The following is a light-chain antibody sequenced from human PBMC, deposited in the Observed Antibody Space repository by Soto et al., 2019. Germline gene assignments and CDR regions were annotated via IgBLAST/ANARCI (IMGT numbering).Light chain of an antibody. J-gene: IGLJ1*01. CDR2: GNT. Sequence: QSVVTQPPSVSGAPGQRVTISCTGTSSNIGAGYDVHWYQHLPGTAPKLLIYGNTIRPSGVPDRFSGSKSGTSASLAITGLQAEDEADYYCSSYTSSSTPLVFGTGTKLTVL. CDR3: SSYTSSSTPLV. V-gene: IGLV1-40*01. CDR1: SSNIGAGYD.